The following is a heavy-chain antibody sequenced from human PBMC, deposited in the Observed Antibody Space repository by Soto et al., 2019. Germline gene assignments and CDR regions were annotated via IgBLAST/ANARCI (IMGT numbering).Heavy chain of an antibody. Sequence: QVQLVESGGGVVQPGRSLRLSCAASGFTFSSYGIHWVRQAPGKGLEWVAVIWYDGSNKYYADSVKGRFTISRDNSKNTLYLQMNSLRAEDTAVYYCARDGKYYDSRGNWFDPWGQGTLVTVSS. J-gene: IGHJ5*02. CDR1: GFTFSSYG. CDR3: ARDGKYYDSRGNWFDP. CDR2: IWYDGSNK. D-gene: IGHD3-22*01. V-gene: IGHV3-33*01.